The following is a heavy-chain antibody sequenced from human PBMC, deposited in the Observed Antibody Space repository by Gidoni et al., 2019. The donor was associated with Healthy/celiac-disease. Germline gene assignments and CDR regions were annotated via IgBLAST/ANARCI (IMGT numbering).Heavy chain of an antibody. CDR1: GFTFSSYG. CDR3: AKERRWYFDY. J-gene: IGHJ4*02. CDR2: ISYDGCNK. D-gene: IGHD2-15*01. Sequence: QVQLVESGGGVVQPGRSLRRSGAASGFTFSSYGIHGVRQAPGKGLEWVAVISYDGCNKYYADSVKGRFTISRDNSKNTLYLQMNSLRAEDTAVYYCAKERRWYFDYWGQGTLVTVSS. V-gene: IGHV3-30*18.